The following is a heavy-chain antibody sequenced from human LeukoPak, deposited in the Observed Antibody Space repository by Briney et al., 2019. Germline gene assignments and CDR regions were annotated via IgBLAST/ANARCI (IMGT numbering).Heavy chain of an antibody. J-gene: IGHJ4*02. D-gene: IGHD6-19*01. CDR2: ITSSGSTT. CDR1: GFTFSSYE. Sequence: PGGSLRLSCAASGFTFSSYEVKWVRQAPGKGLEWVSYITSSGSTTYYADSVKGRFTISRDNTKNTVYLQMNSLRAEDTAVYYCARRVAGFMADWGQGTLVTVSS. V-gene: IGHV3-48*03. CDR3: ARRVAGFMAD.